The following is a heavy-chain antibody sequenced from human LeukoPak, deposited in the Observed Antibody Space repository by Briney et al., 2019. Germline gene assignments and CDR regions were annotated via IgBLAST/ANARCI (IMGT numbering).Heavy chain of an antibody. V-gene: IGHV4-59*08. D-gene: IGHD3-22*01. CDR3: ARGVSYYDSSGYYNEYFQH. Sequence: PSETLSLTCAVSGGSIRRYYWSWIRQPPGKGLEWIGYIYYSGSTNYNPSLKSRVTISVDTSKNQFSLKLSSVTAADTAVYYCARGVSYYDSSGYYNEYFQHWGQGTLVTVSS. CDR1: GGSIRRYY. J-gene: IGHJ1*01. CDR2: IYYSGST.